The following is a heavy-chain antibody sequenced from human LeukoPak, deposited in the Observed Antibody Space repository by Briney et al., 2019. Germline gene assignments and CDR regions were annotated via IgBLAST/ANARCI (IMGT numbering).Heavy chain of an antibody. CDR1: GGSISSYY. J-gene: IGHJ4*02. CDR3: ARDAISRSIDY. V-gene: IGHV4-59*01. Sequence: SETLSLTCTVSGGSISSYYWSWIRQPPGKGLEWIGYIYYSGNTNYNPSLKSRVTISVDTSKNQLSLKLSSVTAADTAVYYCARDAISRSIDYWGQGTLVSVSS. CDR2: IYYSGNT. D-gene: IGHD3-9*01.